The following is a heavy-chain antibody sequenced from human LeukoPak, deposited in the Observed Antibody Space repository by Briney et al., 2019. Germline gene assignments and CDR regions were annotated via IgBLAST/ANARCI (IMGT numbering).Heavy chain of an antibody. CDR2: ISGSGGST. V-gene: IGHV3-23*01. J-gene: IGHJ3*01. CDR1: GFTFSTYA. CDR3: AKRITVVARDAFDF. D-gene: IGHD1-14*01. Sequence: GGSLTLSCAASGFTFSTYAMSWVRQAPGKGLEWVSSISGSGGSTFYADSVKGRFTISRDNSQNTLYLQMNSLRAEDTAIYYCAKRITVVARDAFDFWGQGTMVTVSS.